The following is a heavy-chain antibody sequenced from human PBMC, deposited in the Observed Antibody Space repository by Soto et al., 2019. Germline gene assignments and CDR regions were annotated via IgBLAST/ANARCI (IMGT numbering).Heavy chain of an antibody. Sequence: PSETLSLTCTVSGGSISSSSVHWGWIRQPPGKGLEWIGSIYYSGSTYYSPSLKSRVTISVDTSKNQFSLKLSSVTAADTAVYYCARRERAAGTDWWFDPWGQGTLITAPQ. V-gene: IGHV4-39*01. J-gene: IGHJ5*02. D-gene: IGHD6-13*01. CDR3: ARRERAAGTDWWFDP. CDR1: GGSISSSSVH. CDR2: IYYSGST.